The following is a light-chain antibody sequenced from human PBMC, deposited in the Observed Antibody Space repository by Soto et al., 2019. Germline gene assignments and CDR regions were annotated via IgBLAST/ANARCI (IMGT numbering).Light chain of an antibody. CDR3: QQRSNWPYT. CDR2: DAC. J-gene: IGKJ2*01. V-gene: IGKV3-11*01. Sequence: EIVLTQSPATLSLSPGERATLSCRASQSVSSYLAWYQQKPGQAPRLLIYDACNRATGIPARFSGSGSGTDFTLTISSLEPEDFAVYYCQQRSNWPYTFGQGTKLEIK. CDR1: QSVSSY.